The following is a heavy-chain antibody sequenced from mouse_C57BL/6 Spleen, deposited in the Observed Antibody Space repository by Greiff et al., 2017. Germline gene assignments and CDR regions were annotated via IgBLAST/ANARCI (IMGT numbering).Heavy chain of an antibody. Sequence: QVQLKQPGAELVRPGSSVKLSCKASGYTFTSYWMDWVKQRPGQGLEWIGNIYPSDSETHYNQKFKDKATLTVDKSSSTAYMQLSSLTSEDSAVYYCARDYSTWFAYWGQGTLVTVSA. J-gene: IGHJ3*01. CDR1: GYTFTSYW. V-gene: IGHV1-61*01. CDR3: ARDYSTWFAY. D-gene: IGHD2-5*01. CDR2: IYPSDSET.